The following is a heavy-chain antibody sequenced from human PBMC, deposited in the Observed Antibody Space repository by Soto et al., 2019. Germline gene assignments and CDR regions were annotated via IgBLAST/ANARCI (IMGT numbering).Heavy chain of an antibody. D-gene: IGHD2-21*01. CDR2: ISSSSSYT. CDR1: GFTFSDYY. CDR3: ARYGLPIVMATDASTHAFDI. J-gene: IGHJ3*02. Sequence: QVQLVESGGGLVKPGGSLRLSCAASGFTFSDYYMSWIRQAPGKGLEWVSYISSSSSYTNYADSVKGRFTISRDNAKNSLYLQMNSLRAEDTAVYYCARYGLPIVMATDASTHAFDIWGQGTMVTVSS. V-gene: IGHV3-11*05.